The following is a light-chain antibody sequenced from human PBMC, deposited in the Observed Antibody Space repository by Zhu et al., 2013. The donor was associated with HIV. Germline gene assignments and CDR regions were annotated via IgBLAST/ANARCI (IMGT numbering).Light chain of an antibody. CDR3: QQYYNTPLT. CDR1: RSVSTN. CDR2: GAS. J-gene: IGKJ4*01. V-gene: IGKV3D-15*03. Sequence: DTLMTQSPATVYVSLGERVTLSCRASRSVSTNLAWYQHKSGQAPRLLIYGASIRVTGIPARFSGSGSGTEFTLTISTLQAEDVAVYYCQQYYNTPLTFGGGTKVEIK.